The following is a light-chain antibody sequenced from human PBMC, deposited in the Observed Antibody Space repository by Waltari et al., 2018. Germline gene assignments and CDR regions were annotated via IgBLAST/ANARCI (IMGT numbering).Light chain of an antibody. J-gene: IGLJ3*02. Sequence: YVLTQPPSVSVDPGKTARLTCGGDNIGSKSVNWYQQKPGQAPVLVMVYDSDRPSESPERFAGSNSGKTGNLTISWVEAGDEADYHCQVWDDVTDSGVFGGGTKLTVL. CDR2: YDS. CDR1: NIGSKS. CDR3: QVWDDVTDSGV. V-gene: IGLV3-21*04.